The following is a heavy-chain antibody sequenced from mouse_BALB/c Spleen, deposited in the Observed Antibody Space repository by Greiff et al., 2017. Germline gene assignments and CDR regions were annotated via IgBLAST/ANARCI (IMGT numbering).Heavy chain of an antibody. CDR1: GYAFTSYW. V-gene: IGHV1-80*01. CDR2: IYPGDGDT. J-gene: IGHJ2*01. CDR3: ARSGGDYLDY. D-gene: IGHD3-1*01. Sequence: QVQLQQSGAELVRPGSSVKISCKASGYAFTSYWMNWVKQRPGQGLEWIGQIYPGDGDTNYNGKFKGKATLTADKSSSTAYMQLSSLTSEDSAVYFCARSGGDYLDYWGQGTTLTVSS.